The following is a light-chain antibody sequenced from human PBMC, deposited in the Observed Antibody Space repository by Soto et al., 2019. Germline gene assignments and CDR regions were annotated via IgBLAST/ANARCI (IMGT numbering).Light chain of an antibody. CDR1: SIDISDYNY. CDR2: EVS. Sequence: QFMLTQPPSASGSPGQSVPISCTETSIDISDYNYVSWYRQHPGKAPKLMIYEVSKRPSGVPDRFSGSKSGSTASLTVSGLQAENEADYYCSSYTGSSNFYVFGTGTKVTVL. J-gene: IGLJ1*01. CDR3: SSYTGSSNFYV. V-gene: IGLV2-8*01.